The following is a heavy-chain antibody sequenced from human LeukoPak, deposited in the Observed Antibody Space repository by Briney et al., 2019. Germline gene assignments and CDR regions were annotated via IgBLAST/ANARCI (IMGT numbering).Heavy chain of an antibody. J-gene: IGHJ6*02. CDR1: GYTFTSYY. D-gene: IGHD1-26*01. Sequence: ASVKVSCKASGYTFTSYYMHWVRQAPGQGLEWMGIINPSGGSTSYAQKFQGRVTITADESTSTAYMELSSLRSEDTAVYYCASAVFRVVGATQPPHYYYGMDVWGQGTTVTVSS. V-gene: IGHV1-46*01. CDR3: ASAVFRVVGATQPPHYYYGMDV. CDR2: INPSGGST.